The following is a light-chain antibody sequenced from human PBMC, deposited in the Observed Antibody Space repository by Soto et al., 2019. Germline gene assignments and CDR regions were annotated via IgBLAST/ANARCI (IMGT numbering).Light chain of an antibody. V-gene: IGKV2-28*01. J-gene: IGKJ1*01. CDR3: MQALQSPWT. Sequence: DIVMTQSPLSLSVTPGEPASISCRSSQSLLHSNGYNSLDWYLQKPGQSPQLLIYLGSNRASGDPDRFSGSGSGTGFTLQISRVEAEDVGVYYCMQALQSPWTFGRGTKVEIK. CDR1: QSLLHSNGYNS. CDR2: LGS.